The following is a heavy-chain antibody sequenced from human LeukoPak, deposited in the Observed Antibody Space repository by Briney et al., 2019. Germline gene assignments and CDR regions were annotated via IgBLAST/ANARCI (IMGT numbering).Heavy chain of an antibody. D-gene: IGHD1-1*01. Sequence: PSETLSLTCAVYGGSFSGYYWSWIRQPPGKGLEWIGYVDYSGSTSYNPSLKRRVTISVDRSKNQFSLKVMYLTAADTAVYYCARGIRTGYGYWGQGTLVTVSS. CDR1: GGSFSGYY. CDR2: VDYSGST. CDR3: ARGIRTGYGY. J-gene: IGHJ4*02. V-gene: IGHV4-59*12.